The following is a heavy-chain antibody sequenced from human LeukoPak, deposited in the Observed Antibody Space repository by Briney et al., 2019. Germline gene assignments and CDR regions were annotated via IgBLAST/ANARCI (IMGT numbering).Heavy chain of an antibody. V-gene: IGHV3-7*01. CDR2: IDPDGSEK. CDR3: ARIYYFGDNNWRYFDN. D-gene: IGHD3-10*01. J-gene: IGHJ4*02. CDR1: GFTFNSYW. Sequence: GGSLRLSCAASGFTFNSYWMSWVRQDPGKGLEWLANIDPDGSEKQYGDSVKGRFTTSRDNAKNSLYLQMNSLRAEDTAIYYCARIYYFGDNNWRYFDNWGRGTLVTVSS.